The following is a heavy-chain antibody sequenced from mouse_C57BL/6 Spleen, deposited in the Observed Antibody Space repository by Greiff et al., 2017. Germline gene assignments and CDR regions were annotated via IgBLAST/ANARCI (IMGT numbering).Heavy chain of an antibody. D-gene: IGHD3-2*02. J-gene: IGHJ4*01. V-gene: IGHV2-2*01. CDR2: IWSGGST. CDR3: ATTAQALDYAMDY. CDR1: GFSLTSYG. Sequence: QVQLKQSGPGLVRPSQSLSITCTVSGFSLTSYGVHWVRQSPGKGLEWLGVIWSGGSTDYNAAFISRLSISKDNSKSQVFFKMNSLQADDTAIYYCATTAQALDYAMDYWGQGTSVTVSS.